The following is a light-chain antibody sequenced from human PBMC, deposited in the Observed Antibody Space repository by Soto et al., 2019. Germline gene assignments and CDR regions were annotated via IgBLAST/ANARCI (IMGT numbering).Light chain of an antibody. J-gene: IGKJ5*01. CDR3: QQTYSSPIT. Sequence: IRMTPSPSPLSASTGDRGTITCRASQSISSYLNWYQQKPGKANKLLISAASILQSGVPSRFSGSGSGTDFTLTISNLQPEDFAGYYCQQTYSSPITFGQGTRLEIK. CDR1: QSISSY. CDR2: AAS. V-gene: IGKV1-39*01.